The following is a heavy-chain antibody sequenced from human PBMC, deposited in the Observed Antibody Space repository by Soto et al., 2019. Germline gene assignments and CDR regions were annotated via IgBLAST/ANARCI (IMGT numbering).Heavy chain of an antibody. CDR2: IYPGDSDT. Sequence: GESLKISCKGSGYSFTSYWIGWVRQIPGKGLEWMGIIYPGDSDTRYSPSFQGQVTISADKSISTAYLQWSSLKASDTAMYYCARRPGTNVYYYYGMDVWGQGTTVTVSS. D-gene: IGHD1-1*01. CDR3: ARRPGTNVYYYYGMDV. CDR1: GYSFTSYW. J-gene: IGHJ6*02. V-gene: IGHV5-51*01.